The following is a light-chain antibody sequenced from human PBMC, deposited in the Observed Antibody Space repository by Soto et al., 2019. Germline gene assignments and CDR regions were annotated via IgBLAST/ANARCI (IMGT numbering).Light chain of an antibody. CDR1: QSVSSN. CDR2: GAS. CDR3: QQYNNWWT. Sequence: ETVLTQSPRTLSLSRGDRASLSRRASQSVSSNLAWYQQKPGKAPRLLIFGASTTATGIPARLSGSGSGTEFTLTISSLQSEDFAVYYCQQYNNWWTFGQGTKVDIK. J-gene: IGKJ1*01. V-gene: IGKV3-15*01.